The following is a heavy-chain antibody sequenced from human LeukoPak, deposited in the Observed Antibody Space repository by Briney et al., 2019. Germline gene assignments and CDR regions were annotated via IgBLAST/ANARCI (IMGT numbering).Heavy chain of an antibody. CDR1: GGSFSGYY. Sequence: SETLSLTCAVYGGSFSGYYWSWIRQPPGKGLEWIGEINHSGSTNYNPPLKSRVTISVDTSKNQFSLKLNSVTAADTAVYYCARGGNRIAYYYYGMDVWGQGTTVTVSS. D-gene: IGHD2-21*01. CDR2: INHSGST. V-gene: IGHV4-34*01. J-gene: IGHJ6*02. CDR3: ARGGNRIAYYYYGMDV.